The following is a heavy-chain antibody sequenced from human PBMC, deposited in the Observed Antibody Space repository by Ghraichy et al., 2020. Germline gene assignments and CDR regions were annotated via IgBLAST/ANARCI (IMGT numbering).Heavy chain of an antibody. CDR3: ARENSWYDVFDY. CDR1: GFTFSIYT. CDR2: MSGSLSNI. V-gene: IGHV3-21*01. J-gene: IGHJ4*02. D-gene: IGHD6-13*01. Sequence: GGSLRLSCAASGFTFSIYTMNWVRQAPGKGLEWVSSMSGSLSNIYYADSVKGRFTISRDNAKNSLYLQMNSLRAEDTAVYYCARENSWYDVFDYWVQRILVTVSS.